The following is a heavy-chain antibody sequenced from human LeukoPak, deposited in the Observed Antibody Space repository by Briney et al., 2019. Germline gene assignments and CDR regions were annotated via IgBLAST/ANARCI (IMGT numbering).Heavy chain of an antibody. Sequence: SVKVSCKASGGTFSSYAISWVRQAAGQGLEWMGGIIPIFGTANYAQKFQGRVTITADESTSTAYMELSSLRSEDTAVYYCARDVGIFGAAYGGNWFDPWGQGTLVTVSS. V-gene: IGHV1-69*01. CDR1: GGTFSSYA. CDR2: IIPIFGTA. CDR3: ARDVGIFGAAYGGNWFDP. D-gene: IGHD3-3*01. J-gene: IGHJ5*02.